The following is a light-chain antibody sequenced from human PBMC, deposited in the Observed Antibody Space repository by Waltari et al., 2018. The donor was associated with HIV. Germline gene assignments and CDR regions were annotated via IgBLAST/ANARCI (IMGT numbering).Light chain of an antibody. CDR2: EVT. V-gene: IGLV2-8*01. J-gene: IGLJ3*02. CDR1: SSDIGAYDS. Sequence: QSALTQPPSASGSLGQSVTISCTGSSSDIGAYDSVSWFQQHPRRAPKLLLYEVTRRPSTGSCRFSGSRSGSTAFLTVAGLQPDDEATYFCSSYGDSLRVLFGGGTNVTVL. CDR3: SSYGDSLRVL.